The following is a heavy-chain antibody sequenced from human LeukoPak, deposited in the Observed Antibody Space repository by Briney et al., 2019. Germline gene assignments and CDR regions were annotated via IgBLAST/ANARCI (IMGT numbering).Heavy chain of an antibody. J-gene: IGHJ4*02. CDR2: IYHSGDT. D-gene: IGHD5-24*01. CDR1: GGSISSSNW. V-gene: IGHV4-4*02. Sequence: KPSETLSLTCAVSGGSISSSNWWSWVRQPPGKGLEWIGEIYHSGDTNYNPSLKSRVTLSLDKSKNQFSLKLTSVTAADTAVYYCAREEMPGKFDYWGQGTLVTVSS. CDR3: AREEMPGKFDY.